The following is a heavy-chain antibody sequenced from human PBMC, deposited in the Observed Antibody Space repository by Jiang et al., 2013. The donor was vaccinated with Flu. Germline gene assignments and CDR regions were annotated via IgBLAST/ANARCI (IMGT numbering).Heavy chain of an antibody. CDR3: AREPRRCSGGSCVNWFDP. Sequence: SGAEVKKTGASVKVSCKASGYTFTNYAMHWVRQAPGQRPEWMGWINAGNGNTKYSQKFQGRVSFTRDTSASTAYLELSSLRSEDTAVYYCAREPRRCSGGSCVNWFDPWGQGTLVTVSS. CDR2: INAGNGNT. J-gene: IGHJ5*02. D-gene: IGHD2-15*01. CDR1: GYTFTNYA. V-gene: IGHV1-3*01.